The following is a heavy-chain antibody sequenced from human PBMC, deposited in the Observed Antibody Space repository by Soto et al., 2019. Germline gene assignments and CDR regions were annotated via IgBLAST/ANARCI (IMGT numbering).Heavy chain of an antibody. CDR2: INPNSGGT. Sequence: ASVKVSCKASGYTFTGYYMHWVRQAPGQGLEWMGWINPNSGGTNYAQKFQGWVTMTRDTSISTAYMELSRLRSDDTAVYYCARDARIAKGRITWFDPWGQGTLVTVS. CDR1: GYTFTGYY. J-gene: IGHJ5*02. D-gene: IGHD3-16*01. CDR3: ARDARIAKGRITWFDP. V-gene: IGHV1-2*04.